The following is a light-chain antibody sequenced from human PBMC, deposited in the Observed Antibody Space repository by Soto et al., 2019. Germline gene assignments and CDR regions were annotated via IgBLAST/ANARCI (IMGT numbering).Light chain of an antibody. CDR3: MQATQFPPYT. Sequence: DIVMTQTSLSSPVTLGQPASISCRSSQSLVHSDGNTYLSWLQQRPGQPPRLLIYMVSNRFSGVPDRLNGSGAGADFTLKISSVEAEDVGVYYCMQATQFPPYTFGQGTKLEIQ. CDR1: QSLVHSDGNTY. J-gene: IGKJ2*01. CDR2: MVS. V-gene: IGKV2-24*01.